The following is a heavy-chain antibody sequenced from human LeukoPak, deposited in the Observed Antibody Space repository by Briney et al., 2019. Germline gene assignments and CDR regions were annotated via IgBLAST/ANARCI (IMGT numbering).Heavy chain of an antibody. Sequence: PGGSLRLSCAASGFTFSGYWMHWVRQAPGKGLVWVSHINSDESSTSYADSAKGRFTISRDNAKNTLYLGMNSLRAEDTAVYYCARGSSGGTFGYWGQGTLVTVSS. CDR1: GFTFSGYW. CDR2: INSDESST. J-gene: IGHJ4*02. D-gene: IGHD3-3*02. V-gene: IGHV3-74*01. CDR3: ARGSSGGTFGY.